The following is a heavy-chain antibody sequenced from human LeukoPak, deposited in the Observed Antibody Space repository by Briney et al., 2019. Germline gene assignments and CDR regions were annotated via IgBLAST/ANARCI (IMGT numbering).Heavy chain of an antibody. CDR2: INHSGST. Sequence: PSETLSLTCAVYGGSFSGYYWSWIRQPPGKGLEWIGEINHSGSTNYNPSLKSRVTISVDTSKNQFSLKLSSVTAADTAVYYCARDSGQTDFDYWGQGTLVTVSS. V-gene: IGHV4-34*01. D-gene: IGHD3-10*01. CDR1: GGSFSGYY. J-gene: IGHJ4*02. CDR3: ARDSGQTDFDY.